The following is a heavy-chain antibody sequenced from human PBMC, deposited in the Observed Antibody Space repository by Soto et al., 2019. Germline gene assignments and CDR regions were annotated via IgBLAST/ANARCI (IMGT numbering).Heavy chain of an antibody. CDR3: ERDAVATIAGGYYYYYGMDV. D-gene: IGHD5-12*01. CDR2: INPNSGGT. J-gene: IGHJ6*02. V-gene: IGHV1-2*02. Sequence: ASVKVSCKASGYTFTGYYMHWVRQAPGQGLEWMGWINPNSGGTNYAQKFQGRVTMTRDTSISTAYMELSRLRSDDTAVYYCERDAVATIAGGYYYYYGMDVWGQGTTVTVSS. CDR1: GYTFTGYY.